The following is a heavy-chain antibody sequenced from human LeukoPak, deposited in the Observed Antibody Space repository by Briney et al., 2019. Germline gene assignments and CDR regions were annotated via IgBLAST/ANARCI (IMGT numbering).Heavy chain of an antibody. J-gene: IGHJ4*02. Sequence: SVKVSCKASGGTFSSYAISWVRQAPGQGLEWMGRIIPILGIANYAQKFQGRVTITADKSTSTAYMELSSLRSEDTAVYYCARNYYDSSGYRFDYWGQGTLVTVSS. D-gene: IGHD3-22*01. V-gene: IGHV1-69*04. CDR1: GGTFSSYA. CDR2: IIPILGIA. CDR3: ARNYYDSSGYRFDY.